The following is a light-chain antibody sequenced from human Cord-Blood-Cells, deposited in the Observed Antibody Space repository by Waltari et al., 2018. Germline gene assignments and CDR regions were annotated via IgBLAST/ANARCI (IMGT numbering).Light chain of an antibody. V-gene: IGKV3-11*01. CDR1: QSVSSY. Sequence: EIVLTQSPATLSLSPGERATLSCRASQSVSSYLAWYQQKPGQAPRLLIYDASNSATGIPARFSGSGSGTDFTLTISSLEPEDFAVYYCQQRSNLPYTFGQGTKLEIK. CDR3: QQRSNLPYT. CDR2: DAS. J-gene: IGKJ2*01.